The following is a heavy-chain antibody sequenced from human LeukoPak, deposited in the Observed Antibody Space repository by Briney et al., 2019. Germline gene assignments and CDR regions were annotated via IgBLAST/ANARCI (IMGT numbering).Heavy chain of an antibody. V-gene: IGHV1-18*01. CDR3: ARDRIPDTAMVPYFDY. D-gene: IGHD5-18*01. CDR2: ISAYNGNT. CDR1: GYTFTSYG. J-gene: IGHJ4*02. Sequence: GASVKVSCKASGYTFTSYGISWVRQAPGQGLEWMGWISAYNGNTNYAQKLQGRVTMTTDTSTSTAYMELRSLRSDDTAVYYCARDRIPDTAMVPYFDYWGQGTLVTVSS.